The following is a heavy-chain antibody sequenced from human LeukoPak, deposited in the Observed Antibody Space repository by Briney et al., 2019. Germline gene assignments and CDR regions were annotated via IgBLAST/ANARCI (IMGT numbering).Heavy chain of an antibody. J-gene: IGHJ3*02. CDR2: IYHSGST. CDR3: ARRRGAFDI. V-gene: IGHV4-30-2*01. Sequence: SQTLSLTCAVSGGSISSGGYSWSWIRQPPGKGLEWIGYIYHSGSTYYNPSLKSRVTISVDRSKNPFSLKLSSVTAADTAVYYCARRRGAFDIWGQGTMVTVSS. CDR1: GGSISSGGYS.